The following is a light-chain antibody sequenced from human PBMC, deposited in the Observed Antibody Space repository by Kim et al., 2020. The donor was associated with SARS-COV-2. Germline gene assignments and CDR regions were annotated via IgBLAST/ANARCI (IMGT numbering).Light chain of an antibody. CDR1: HSISSN. CDR3: QQYNSWPGT. J-gene: IGKJ1*01. CDR2: GAS. Sequence: VSPGERATLSCRASHSISSNLAWYQQKPGQAPRLLIYGASTRATGIPARFSGSGSGTEFTLTISSLQSGDFAVYYCQQYNSWPGTFGQGTKVDIK. V-gene: IGKV3-15*01.